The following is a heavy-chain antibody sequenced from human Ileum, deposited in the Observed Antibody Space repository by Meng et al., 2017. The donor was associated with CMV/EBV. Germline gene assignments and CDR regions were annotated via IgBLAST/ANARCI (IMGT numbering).Heavy chain of an antibody. J-gene: IGHJ4*02. CDR1: GGTFSSYA. CDR2: IIPILGIA. CDR3: ARVNPPYDILTGYYRV. Sequence: SVKVSCKASGGTFSSYAISWVRQAPGQGLEWMGGIIPILGIANYAQKFQGRVTITADKSTSTAYMELSSLRSEDTAVYYCARVNPPYDILTGYYRVWGQGTLVTVSS. D-gene: IGHD3-9*01. V-gene: IGHV1-69*10.